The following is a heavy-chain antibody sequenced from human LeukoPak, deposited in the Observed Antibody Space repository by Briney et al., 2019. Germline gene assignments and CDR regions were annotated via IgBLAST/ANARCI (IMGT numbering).Heavy chain of an antibody. V-gene: IGHV4-39*01. CDR2: IYYSGSP. Sequence: PGGSLGLSCAASGFTVSSNYMSWVRQPPGKGLEWIGKIYYSGSPHYNPSLESRVTISVDTSKNQFSLKLSSVTAADTAVYYCARQSLAGPTFDYWGQGTLVTVSS. CDR1: GFTVSSNY. D-gene: IGHD6-19*01. CDR3: ARQSLAGPTFDY. J-gene: IGHJ4*02.